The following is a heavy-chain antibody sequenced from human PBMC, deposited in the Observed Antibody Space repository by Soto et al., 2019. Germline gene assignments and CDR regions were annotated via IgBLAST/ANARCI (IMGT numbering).Heavy chain of an antibody. D-gene: IGHD7-27*01. CDR3: ARDTGVTGEDY. V-gene: IGHV3-74*01. J-gene: IGHJ4*02. CDR2: INGDGSST. Sequence: GGSLRLSCAASGFTFISYWIRCFGQAPGKGLVWVSRINGDGSSTNYADSVKGRFTISRDNTKNTLYLQMNSLRAEDTAVYYCARDTGVTGEDYWGQGTLVTVSS. CDR1: GFTFISYW.